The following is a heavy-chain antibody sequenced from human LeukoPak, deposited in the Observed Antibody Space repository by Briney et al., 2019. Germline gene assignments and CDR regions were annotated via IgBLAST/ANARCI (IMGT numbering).Heavy chain of an antibody. Sequence: SETLSLTCTVSGGSISTYYWSWIRQPPGKGLEWIGYINYSGNTKYNPSLKGRLTISVDTSKNQFSLKLKSVSAADTAVYYCARHSGSYYDFDYWGQGTLVTVSS. CDR1: GGSISTYY. CDR3: ARHSGSYYDFDY. V-gene: IGHV4-59*08. D-gene: IGHD1-26*01. CDR2: INYSGNT. J-gene: IGHJ4*02.